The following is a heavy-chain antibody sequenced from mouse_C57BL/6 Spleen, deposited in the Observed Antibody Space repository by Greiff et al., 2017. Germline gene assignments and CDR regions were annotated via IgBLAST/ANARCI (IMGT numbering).Heavy chain of an antibody. CDR1: GFSLTSYG. D-gene: IGHD2-4*01. CDR3: ASDYDYDGFAY. J-gene: IGHJ3*01. Sequence: VKLQESGPGLVAPSQSLSITCTVSGFSLTSYGVDWVRQSPGKGLEWLGVIWGVGSTNYNSALKSRLSISKDNSKSQVFLKMNSLQTDDTAMYYCASDYDYDGFAYWGQGTLVTVSA. CDR2: IWGVGST. V-gene: IGHV2-6*01.